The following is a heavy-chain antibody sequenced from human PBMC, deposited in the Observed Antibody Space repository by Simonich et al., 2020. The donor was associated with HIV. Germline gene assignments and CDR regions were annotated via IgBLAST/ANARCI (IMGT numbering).Heavy chain of an antibody. Sequence: QVQLQESGPGLVKPSETLSLPCTVSGGSISSYYWSWIRQPPGKGLEWIGDIDDSGSPNYSPSLKGRVTISLDTSKNQFSLKLSSVTAADTAVYYCARHSGYADAFDIWGQGTMITVSS. D-gene: IGHD5-12*01. CDR2: IDDSGSP. CDR3: ARHSGYADAFDI. J-gene: IGHJ3*02. V-gene: IGHV4-59*08. CDR1: GGSISSYY.